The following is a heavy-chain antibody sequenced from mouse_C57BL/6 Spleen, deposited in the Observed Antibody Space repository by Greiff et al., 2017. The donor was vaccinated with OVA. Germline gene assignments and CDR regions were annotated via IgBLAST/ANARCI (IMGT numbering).Heavy chain of an antibody. D-gene: IGHD4-1*01. Sequence: QVQLQQPGAELVKPGASVKLSCKASGYTFTSYWMQWVKQRPGQGLEWIGEIDPSDSYTNYNQKFKGKATLTVDTSSSTAYMQLSSLTSEDSAVYYCARRRTGMGFDYWGQGTTLTVSS. CDR3: ARRRTGMGFDY. CDR2: IDPSDSYT. J-gene: IGHJ2*01. CDR1: GYTFTSYW. V-gene: IGHV1-50*01.